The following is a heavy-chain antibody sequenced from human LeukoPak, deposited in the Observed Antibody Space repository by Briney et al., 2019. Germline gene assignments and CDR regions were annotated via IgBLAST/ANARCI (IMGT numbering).Heavy chain of an antibody. V-gene: IGHV1-46*01. CDR3: ARENWNYAGAYYYYGMDV. J-gene: IGHJ6*02. CDR1: GYTFTSYY. Sequence: ASVKVSCKASGYTFTSYYMNWVRQAPGQGLEWMGIINPSGGSTSYAQKFQGRVTMTRDTSTSTVYMELSSLRSEDTAVYYCARENWNYAGAYYYYGMDVWGQGTTVTVSS. D-gene: IGHD1-7*01. CDR2: INPSGGST.